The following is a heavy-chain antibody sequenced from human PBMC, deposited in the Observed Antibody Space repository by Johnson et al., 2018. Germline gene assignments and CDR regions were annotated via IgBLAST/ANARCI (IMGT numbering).Heavy chain of an antibody. J-gene: IGHJ6*02. CDR2: INGNSGSV. CDR1: GFSFDDFA. V-gene: IGHV3-9*01. CDR3: SKGNSKNLYYYYYAMDV. Sequence: VQLVESGGGVVQPGRSLRLSCAASGFSFDDFAMHWVRQVPGKGLEWVSGINGNSGSVGYADAVKGRFTISRDNAKDSLYLQMKSLRAEDTALYYCSKGNSKNLYYYYYAMDVWGQGTTVTVSS. D-gene: IGHD6-13*01.